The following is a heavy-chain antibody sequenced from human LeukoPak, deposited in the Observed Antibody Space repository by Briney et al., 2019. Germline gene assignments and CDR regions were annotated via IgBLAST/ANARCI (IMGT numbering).Heavy chain of an antibody. CDR2: INPNSGGT. J-gene: IGHJ5*02. CDR1: GGTFSSYA. CDR3: ATLGSVVVVAATRWFDP. D-gene: IGHD2-15*01. V-gene: IGHV1-2*06. Sequence: GASVKVSCKASGGTFSSYAISWVRQAPGQGLEWMGRINPNSGGTNYAQKFQGRVTMTRDTSISTAYMELSRLRSDDTAVYYCATLGSVVVVAATRWFDPWGQGTLVTVSS.